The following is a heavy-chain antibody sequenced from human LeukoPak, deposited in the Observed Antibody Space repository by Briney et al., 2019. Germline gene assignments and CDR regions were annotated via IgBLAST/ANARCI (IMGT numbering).Heavy chain of an antibody. D-gene: IGHD5-24*01. Sequence: GESLKISCKGSGYRFTNYWIGWVRQMPGKGLEWMGIIYPDDSDTRYSPSFRGQVTISADKSISTAYLQWSSLKASDTAMYYCAGVVVEMTTIGVFDIWGQGTMVTVSS. V-gene: IGHV5-51*01. CDR1: GYRFTNYW. CDR3: AGVVVEMTTIGVFDI. CDR2: IYPDDSDT. J-gene: IGHJ3*02.